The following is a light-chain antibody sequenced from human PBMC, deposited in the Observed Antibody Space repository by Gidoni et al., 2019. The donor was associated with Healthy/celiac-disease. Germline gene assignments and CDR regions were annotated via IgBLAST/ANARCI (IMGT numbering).Light chain of an antibody. CDR2: DAS. V-gene: IGKV3-11*01. CDR1: QSVSSY. CDR3: QQRSNWPPLT. Sequence: DIVLTQSPATLSLSPGERATLSCRASQSVSSYLAWYQQKPGQAPRLLIYDASNRATGIPARFSGSGSGTGFTLTISSLEPEDFAVYYCQQRSNWPPLTFGGGTKVEIK. J-gene: IGKJ4*01.